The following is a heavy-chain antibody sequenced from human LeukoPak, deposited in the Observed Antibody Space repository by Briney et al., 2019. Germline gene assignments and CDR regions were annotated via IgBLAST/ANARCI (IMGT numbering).Heavy chain of an antibody. CDR1: GGSITSGAYA. V-gene: IGHV4-30-2*01. J-gene: IGHJ4*02. CDR2: IYRSGST. Sequence: SETLSLTCAVSGGSITSGAYAWSWIRQPPGKGLEWIGYIYRSGSTSYKPALKSRLSITIDKSKNQFSLILRSVTGADTAFYYCARGGGFYGSGTTHFDYWGQGTLATVSS. D-gene: IGHD3-10*01. CDR3: ARGGGFYGSGTTHFDY.